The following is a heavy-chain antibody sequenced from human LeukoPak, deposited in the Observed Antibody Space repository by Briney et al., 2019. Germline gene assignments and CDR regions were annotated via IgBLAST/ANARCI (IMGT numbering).Heavy chain of an antibody. Sequence: ASVKVSCKASASTFTGYYMHWHRHAPGQGLGWMGWINPNSGGANNAHTFQGRVTMTRDTSNSIDYLDLSRQSPDATAVDYYGGGFHRSAGLHHWGQGTLVTVSS. J-gene: IGHJ5*02. V-gene: IGHV1-2*02. D-gene: IGHD6-13*01. CDR1: ASTFTGYY. CDR2: INPNSGGA. CDR3: GGGFHRSAGLHH.